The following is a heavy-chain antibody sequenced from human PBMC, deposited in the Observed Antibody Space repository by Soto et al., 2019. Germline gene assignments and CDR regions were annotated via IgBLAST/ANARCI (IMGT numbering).Heavy chain of an antibody. CDR1: GFTFDDYA. CDR2: ISWNSGSI. CDR3: AKDVASGYYYGSGSYLGVDY. Sequence: EVQLVESGGGLVQPGRSLRLSCAASGFTFDDYAMHWVRQAPGKGLEWVSGISWNSGSIGYAESVKGRFTISRDNAKNSLYLQMNSLRAEDTALYYCAKDVASGYYYGSGSYLGVDYWGQGTLVTVSS. J-gene: IGHJ4*02. D-gene: IGHD3-10*01. V-gene: IGHV3-9*01.